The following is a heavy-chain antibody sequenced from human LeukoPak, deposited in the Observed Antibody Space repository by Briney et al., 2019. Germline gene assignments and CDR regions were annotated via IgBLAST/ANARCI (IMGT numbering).Heavy chain of an antibody. J-gene: IGHJ6*03. Sequence: ASVKVSCKASGGTFSSYAISWVRQAPGQGLEWMGWISAYNGNTNYAQKLQGRVTMTTDTSTSTAYMELRSLRSDDTAVYYCARNYDILTGYYPTRTDYMDVWGKGTTVTVSS. V-gene: IGHV1-18*01. D-gene: IGHD3-9*01. CDR1: GGTFSSYA. CDR3: ARNYDILTGYYPTRTDYMDV. CDR2: ISAYNGNT.